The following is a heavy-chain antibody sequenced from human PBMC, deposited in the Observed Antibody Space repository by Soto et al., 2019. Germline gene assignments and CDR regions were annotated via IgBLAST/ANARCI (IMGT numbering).Heavy chain of an antibody. D-gene: IGHD6-13*01. J-gene: IGHJ3*02. Sequence: QVQLVQSGAEVKKPGASVRVSCRVSGNSLTESSIHWVRQAPGKGLEWMGGFDVEEGGPVYAQSFQGRVIMTDDTSTDTAYMELSSLRSEDTAMYYCATDNTSSWYDIFHIWGQGTMLIVSS. CDR2: FDVEEGGP. CDR3: ATDNTSSWYDIFHI. CDR1: GNSLTESS. V-gene: IGHV1-24*01.